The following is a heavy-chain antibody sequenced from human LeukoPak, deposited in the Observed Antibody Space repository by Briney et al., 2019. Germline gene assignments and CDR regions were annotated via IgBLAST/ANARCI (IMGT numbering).Heavy chain of an antibody. CDR1: EFTFSSYG. Sequence: HAGGSLRLSCAASEFTFSSYGMHWVRQAPGKGLEWVAFIRYDGSNKYYADSVKGRFTISRDNSKNTLYLQMNSLRAEDTAVYYCAKENRRYSYGHGNFDYWGQGTLVTVSS. CDR2: IRYDGSNK. V-gene: IGHV3-30*02. CDR3: AKENRRYSYGHGNFDY. D-gene: IGHD5-18*01. J-gene: IGHJ4*02.